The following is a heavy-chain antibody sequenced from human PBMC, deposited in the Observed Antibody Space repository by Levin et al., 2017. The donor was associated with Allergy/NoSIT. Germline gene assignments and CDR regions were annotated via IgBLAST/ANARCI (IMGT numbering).Heavy chain of an antibody. V-gene: IGHV4-34*01. CDR3: ARGGYDYVWGSYRYPPSFDY. J-gene: IGHJ4*02. CDR1: GGSFSGYY. Sequence: SSETLSLTCAVYGGSFSGYYWSWIRQPPGKGLEWIGEINHSGSTNYNPSLKSRVTISVDTSKNQFSLKLSSVTAADTAVYYCARGGYDYVWGSYRYPPSFDYWGQGTLVTVSS. D-gene: IGHD3-16*02. CDR2: INHSGST.